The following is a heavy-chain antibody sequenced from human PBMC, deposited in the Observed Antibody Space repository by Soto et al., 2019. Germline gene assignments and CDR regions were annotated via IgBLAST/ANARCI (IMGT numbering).Heavy chain of an antibody. CDR1: GDTFTNYW. J-gene: IGHJ6*02. CDR3: AASIFYYGMDF. V-gene: IGHV5-51*01. D-gene: IGHD3-9*01. CDR2: IYPGDSDT. Sequence: XESLKISCTGSGDTFTNYWIGWVRQMPGKGLEWMGIIYPGDSDTKYNPSFQGQVTISADKSITTTYLRWTSLKASDTAIYYCAASIFYYGMDFWGQGTTVTVSS.